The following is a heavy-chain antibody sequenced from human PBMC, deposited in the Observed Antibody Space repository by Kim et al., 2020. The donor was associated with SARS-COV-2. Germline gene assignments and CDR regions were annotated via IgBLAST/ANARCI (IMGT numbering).Heavy chain of an antibody. Sequence: SETLSLTCTVSGGSISSYYWSWIRQPPGKGLEWIGYIYYSGSTNYNPYLKSRVTISVDTSKNQFSLKLSSVTAAETAVYYCARGNPFLGISRTLDYWGEG. CDR3: ARGNPFLGISRTLDY. D-gene: IGHD7-27*01. CDR2: IYYSGST. V-gene: IGHV4-59*01. CDR1: GGSISSYY. J-gene: IGHJ4*02.